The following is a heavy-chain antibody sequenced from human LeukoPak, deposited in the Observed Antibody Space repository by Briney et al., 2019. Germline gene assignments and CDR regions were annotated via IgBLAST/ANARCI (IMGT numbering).Heavy chain of an antibody. CDR1: GFTFSSYS. CDR2: ISSSSYI. J-gene: IGHJ4*02. D-gene: IGHD3-22*01. CDR3: AKVHYYDSSGYYIDY. V-gene: IGHV3-21*01. Sequence: GGSLRLSCAASGFTFSSYSMNWVRQAPGKGLEWVSSISSSSYIYYADSVKGRFTISRDNSKNTLYLQMNSLRAEDTAVYYCAKVHYYDSSGYYIDYWGQGTLVTVSS.